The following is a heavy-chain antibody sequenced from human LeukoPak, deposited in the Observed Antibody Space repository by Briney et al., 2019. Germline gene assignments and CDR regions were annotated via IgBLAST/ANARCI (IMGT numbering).Heavy chain of an antibody. V-gene: IGHV3-33*01. CDR3: ARDHGDGDYLSYFGY. J-gene: IGHJ4*02. CDR2: IWYDGSNK. Sequence: GGSLRLSRAASGFTFSSYGMHWVRQAPGKGLEWVAVIWYDGSNKYYADSVKGRFTISRDNSKNTLYLQMNSLRAEDTAVYYCARDHGDGDYLSYFGYWGQGTLVTVSS. CDR1: GFTFSSYG. D-gene: IGHD4-17*01.